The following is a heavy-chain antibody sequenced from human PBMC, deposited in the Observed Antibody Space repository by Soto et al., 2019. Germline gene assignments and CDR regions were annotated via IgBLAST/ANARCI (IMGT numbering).Heavy chain of an antibody. CDR3: ARVVRDDFWSGSPHWFDP. J-gene: IGHJ5*02. CDR2: IYHSGST. V-gene: IGHV4-4*03. CDR1: SGSISSSNW. Sequence: PPETLSLTCAVSSGSISSSNWWSWVRQPPGKGLEWIGEIYHSGSTNYNPSLKSRVTISVDKSKNQFSLKLSSVTAADTAVYYCARVVRDDFWSGSPHWFDPWGQGTLVTVSS. D-gene: IGHD3-3*01.